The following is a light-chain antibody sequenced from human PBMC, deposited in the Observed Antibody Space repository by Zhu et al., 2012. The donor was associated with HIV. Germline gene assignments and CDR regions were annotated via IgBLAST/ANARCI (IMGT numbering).Light chain of an antibody. CDR2: DAS. V-gene: IGKV3-11*01. CDR3: QQRSNWPXT. Sequence: IVLTQSPATLSLSPGERATVSCRASRSVSSFVAWYQQKPGQPPRLLIYDASKRATGIPARFSGSGSGTDFTLTISSLEPEDFALYYCQQRSNWPXTFGGGTRGEI. J-gene: IGKJ4*01. CDR1: RSVSSF.